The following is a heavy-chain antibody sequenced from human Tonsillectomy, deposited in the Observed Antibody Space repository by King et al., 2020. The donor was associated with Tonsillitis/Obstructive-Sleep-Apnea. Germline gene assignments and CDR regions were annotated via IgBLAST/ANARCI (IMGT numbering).Heavy chain of an antibody. J-gene: IGHJ5*02. Sequence: QLQESGPGLVKPSETLSLTCTVSGASISSYYWSWIWQPPGKGLEWIGFVYLTWSTKYNPPLNSRVSISVDTSKYQFSRKLSSVTAADTAVYYCARGHYDFWNGFPNWFDPWGQGTLVTVSS. V-gene: IGHV4-59*01. D-gene: IGHD3-3*01. CDR2: VYLTWST. CDR3: ARGHYDFWNGFPNWFDP. CDR1: GASISSYY.